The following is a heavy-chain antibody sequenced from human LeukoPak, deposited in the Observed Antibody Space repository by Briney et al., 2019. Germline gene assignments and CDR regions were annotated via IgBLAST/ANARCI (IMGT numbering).Heavy chain of an antibody. CDR2: IYYSKNT. CDR3: ARQYASGSYHDY. J-gene: IGHJ4*02. D-gene: IGHD3-10*01. V-gene: IGHV4-39*01. Sequence: SETLSLTCTVSGGSISSSSAYWGWIRQPPGKGLEWIGSIYYSKNTYYNPSLKSRVTISVDTSKNQFSLRLSSVTAADTAVYYCARQYASGSYHDYWGQGALVTVSS. CDR1: GGSISSSSAY.